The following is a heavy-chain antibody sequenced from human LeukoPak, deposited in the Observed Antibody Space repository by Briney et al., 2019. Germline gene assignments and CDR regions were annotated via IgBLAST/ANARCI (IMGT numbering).Heavy chain of an antibody. CDR3: ASGGDSSSSYSPLDY. Sequence: ASVKVSCKASGYTFTGYYMHWVRQAPGQGLEWMGWINPNSGGTNYAQKFQGRVTMTRDTSTSTVYMELSSLRSEDTAVYYCASGGDSSSSYSPLDYWGQGTLVTVSS. D-gene: IGHD6-6*01. J-gene: IGHJ4*02. CDR1: GYTFTGYY. CDR2: INPNSGGT. V-gene: IGHV1-2*02.